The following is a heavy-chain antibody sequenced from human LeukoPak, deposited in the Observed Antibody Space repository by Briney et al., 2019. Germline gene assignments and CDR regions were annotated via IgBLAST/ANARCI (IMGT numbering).Heavy chain of an antibody. V-gene: IGHV3-66*01. D-gene: IGHD7-27*01. CDR3: ARDLLGYNWFDP. J-gene: IGHJ5*02. CDR2: IYSGGST. CDR1: GFTVSSNY. Sequence: GGSLRLSCAASGFTVSSNYMSWVRQAPGKGLEWVSVIYSGGSTYYADSVKGRFTISRDNSKNTLYLQMNSLRAEDTAVYYCARDLLGYNWFDPWGQGTLVTVSS.